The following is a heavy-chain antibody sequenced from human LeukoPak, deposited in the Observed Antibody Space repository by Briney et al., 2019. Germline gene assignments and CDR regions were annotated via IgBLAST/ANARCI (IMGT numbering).Heavy chain of an antibody. CDR3: AKPMVRGVSGRGRGGYFDY. V-gene: IGHV3-30-3*02. Sequence: GGSLRLSCAASGFTFSSYAMHWVRQAPGKGLEWVAVISYDGSNKYYADSVKGRFTSSRDNSKNTLYLQMNSLRAEDTAVYYCAKPMVRGVSGRGRGGYFDYWGQGTLVTVSS. D-gene: IGHD3-10*01. J-gene: IGHJ4*02. CDR1: GFTFSSYA. CDR2: ISYDGSNK.